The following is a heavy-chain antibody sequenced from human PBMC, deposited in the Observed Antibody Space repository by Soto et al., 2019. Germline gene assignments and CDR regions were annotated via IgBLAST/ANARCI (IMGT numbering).Heavy chain of an antibody. J-gene: IGHJ5*02. CDR3: ARAGRSSWYENINWFDP. D-gene: IGHD6-13*01. CDR1: GGSISSYY. V-gene: IGHV4-59*01. Sequence: SETLSLTCTVSGGSISSYYWSWIRQPPGKGLEWIGYIYYSGSTNYNPSLKSRVTISVDTSKNQFSLKLSSVTAADTAVYYCARAGRSSWYENINWFDPWGQGTLVTVSS. CDR2: IYYSGST.